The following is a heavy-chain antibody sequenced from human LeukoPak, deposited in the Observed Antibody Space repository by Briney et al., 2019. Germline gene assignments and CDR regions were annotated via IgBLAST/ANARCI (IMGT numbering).Heavy chain of an antibody. CDR2: IKSSNT. V-gene: IGHV4-61*02. CDR1: GGSISSDRFY. Sequence: SETLSLTCTVSGGSISSDRFYWTWVRQPAGKGLEWIGRIKSSNTNYNPSLKSRVSISLNTSTNQFSLKLSSLTAADTAVYYCARVPDWTYVPDYWGQGTLVTVSS. J-gene: IGHJ4*02. CDR3: ARVPDWTYVPDY. D-gene: IGHD3-16*01.